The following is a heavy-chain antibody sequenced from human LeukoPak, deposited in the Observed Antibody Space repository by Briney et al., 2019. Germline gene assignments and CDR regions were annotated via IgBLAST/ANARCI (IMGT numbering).Heavy chain of an antibody. CDR2: IIPILGIA. Sequence: SVKVSCKASGGTSSNYAINWVRQAPGQGLEWMGRIIPILGIANYAQKFQGSLTITADKSTSTVYKELSSLTSEDTAVYYCARASRADGYIGYWGQGTLVTVSS. D-gene: IGHD5-24*01. CDR1: GGTSSNYA. J-gene: IGHJ4*02. V-gene: IGHV1-69*04. CDR3: ARASRADGYIGY.